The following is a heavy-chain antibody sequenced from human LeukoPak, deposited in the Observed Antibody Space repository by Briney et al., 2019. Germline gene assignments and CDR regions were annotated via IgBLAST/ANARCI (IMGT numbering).Heavy chain of an antibody. J-gene: IGHJ3*02. CDR1: GGSISSSSYY. CDR3: AIIGCYRGVCAVDI. V-gene: IGHV4-39*07. Sequence: SETLSLTCTVSGGSISSSSYYWSWIRQPPGKGLEWIGEINHSGSTNYNPSLKSRVTISVDTSKNQFSLKLSSVTAADTAVYYCAIIGCYRGVCAVDIWGQGTMVTVSS. CDR2: INHSGST. D-gene: IGHD2-2*01.